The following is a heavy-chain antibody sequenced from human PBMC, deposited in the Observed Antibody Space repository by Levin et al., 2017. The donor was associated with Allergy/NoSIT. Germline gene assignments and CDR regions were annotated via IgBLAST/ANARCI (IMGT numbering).Heavy chain of an antibody. CDR3: GRVLGSYDLVDF. CDR1: GFTFRSYW. V-gene: IGHV3-7*04. CDR2: TNEDESRK. J-gene: IGHJ4*02. Sequence: SCAASGFTFRSYWISWVRQAPGKGLEWVANTNEDESRKYYLDSVKGRFTISRDNAKNSVYLQMNNLRAEDTAVDYCGRVLGSYDLVDFWGQGILVTVSS. D-gene: IGHD5-12*01.